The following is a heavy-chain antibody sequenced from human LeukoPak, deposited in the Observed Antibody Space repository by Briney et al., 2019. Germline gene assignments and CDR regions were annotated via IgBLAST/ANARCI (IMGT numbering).Heavy chain of an antibody. CDR2: ISWNSGSI. Sequence: PGGSLRLSCAASGFTFSSYAMHWVRQAPGKWLEWVSGISWNSGSIGYADSVKGRFTISRDNAKNSLYLQMNSLRAEDTALYYCAKVVIDYYDSSGYYSAWGQGTLVTVSS. D-gene: IGHD3-22*01. J-gene: IGHJ5*02. CDR3: AKVVIDYYDSSGYYSA. V-gene: IGHV3-9*01. CDR1: GFTFSSYA.